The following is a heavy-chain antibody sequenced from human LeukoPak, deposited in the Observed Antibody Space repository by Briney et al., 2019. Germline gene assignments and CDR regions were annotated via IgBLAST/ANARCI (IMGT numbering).Heavy chain of an antibody. CDR2: ISGYNGVT. J-gene: IGHJ4*02. V-gene: IGHV1-18*01. CDR3: ARDFSNFGDF. D-gene: IGHD3-3*01. CDR1: GYTFTSYG. Sequence: ASVKVSCKASGYTFTSYGVSWVRQAPGQGLAWMGWISGYNGVTRYPQTFQDRITMTTDTSASTVYMELKNLTSDDTAVYFCARDFSNFGDFWGQGTLITVSA.